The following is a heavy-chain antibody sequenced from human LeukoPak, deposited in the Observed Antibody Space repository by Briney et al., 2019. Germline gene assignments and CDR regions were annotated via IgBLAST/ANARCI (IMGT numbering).Heavy chain of an antibody. CDR3: ARLPRYDFWS. CDR1: GLTLSNYW. J-gene: IGHJ4*02. V-gene: IGHV4-39*01. CDR2: IYYSGTT. Sequence: GSLRLSCAVSGLTLSNYWMNWIRQPPGKGLEWIGSIYYSGTTNYNPSLKSRVTISVDTSKKQFSLKLRSVTAADTAVYYCARLPRYDFWSWGQGTLVTVSS. D-gene: IGHD3-3*01.